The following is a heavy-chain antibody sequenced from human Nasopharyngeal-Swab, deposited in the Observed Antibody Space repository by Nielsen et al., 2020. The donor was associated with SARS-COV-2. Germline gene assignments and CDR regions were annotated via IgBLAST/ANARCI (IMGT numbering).Heavy chain of an antibody. D-gene: IGHD6-13*01. CDR1: GFTCSSYW. CDR2: INSDGSST. J-gene: IGHJ4*02. CDR3: ARGGSYSSSWYPTY. V-gene: IGHV3-74*01. Sequence: GESLKISCAASGFTCSSYWMHWVRQAQGKGLVWVSRINSDGSSTSHADSVKGRFTISRDNAKNTLYLQMNSLRAEDTAVYYCARGGSYSSSWYPTYWGQGTLVTVSS.